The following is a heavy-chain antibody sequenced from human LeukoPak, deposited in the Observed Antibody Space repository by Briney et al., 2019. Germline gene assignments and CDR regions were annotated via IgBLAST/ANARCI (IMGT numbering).Heavy chain of an antibody. D-gene: IGHD5-18*01. Sequence: NPSETLSLTCTVSGGSISSSSAYWGWIRQPPGKGLEWIGSIYYSKSTYYNPSLKSRVTISADTSKNQFSLTLGSVSATDTAVYYCVSPRGFSYGYFDYWGQGTLITVSS. CDR1: GGSISSSSAY. CDR3: VSPRGFSYGYFDY. V-gene: IGHV4-39*01. J-gene: IGHJ4*02. CDR2: IYYSKST.